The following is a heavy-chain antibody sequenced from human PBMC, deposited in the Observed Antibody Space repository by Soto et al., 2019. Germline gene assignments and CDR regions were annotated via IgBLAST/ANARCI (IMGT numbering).Heavy chain of an antibody. D-gene: IGHD1-26*01. V-gene: IGHV4-38-2*02. CDR2: IYQSGST. CDR1: GYSISIGNY. Sequence: SETLSLTCPVSGYSISIGNYWGWIRQPPGKRLEWIGSIYQSGSTYYNPSLRSRATISVDTSKNQFSLKLSSVTAADTAVYYCARVLGAPLYYYDYWGQGILVTVSS. CDR3: ARVLGAPLYYYDY. J-gene: IGHJ4*02.